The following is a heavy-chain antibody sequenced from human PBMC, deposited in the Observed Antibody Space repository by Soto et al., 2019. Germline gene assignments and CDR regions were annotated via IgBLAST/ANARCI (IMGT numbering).Heavy chain of an antibody. CDR3: ARGRKKSSGGSSNFDY. Sequence: QVQLVQSGAEVKKPGSSVKVSCKASGGTFSSYAISWVRQAPGQGLEWMGGIIPIFGTANYAQKFKGRVTISADESTSTADMDLSSLRSEDTAVYYCARGRKKSSGGSSNFDYSGQGTLVTVS. CDR1: GGTFSSYA. J-gene: IGHJ4*02. CDR2: IIPIFGTA. V-gene: IGHV1-69*01. D-gene: IGHD2-15*01.